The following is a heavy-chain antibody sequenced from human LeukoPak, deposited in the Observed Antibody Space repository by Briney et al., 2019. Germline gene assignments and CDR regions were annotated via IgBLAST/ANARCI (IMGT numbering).Heavy chain of an antibody. CDR2: IYPGDSDT. D-gene: IGHD5-18*01. CDR1: GYSFTSHW. CDR3: ARFLGYSYGYSYFDY. J-gene: IGHJ4*02. Sequence: TPGESLKISCKGSGYSFTSHWIGWVRQMPGKGLEWMGIIYPGDSDTRYSPSFQGQVTISADKSISTAYLQWSSLKASDTAMYYCARFLGYSYGYSYFDYWGQGTLVTVSS. V-gene: IGHV5-51*01.